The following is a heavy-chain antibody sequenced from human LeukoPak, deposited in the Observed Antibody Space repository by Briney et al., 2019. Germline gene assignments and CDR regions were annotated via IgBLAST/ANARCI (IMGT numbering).Heavy chain of an antibody. Sequence: ASVKVCCKASGYTFTIYGVNWVRQAPGQGLERMGWISAYNGHTIYAQSFQGRVTLTTDTSKNTDYMELRRLRSDDTAVYYCARDQKFGIAAVDSWFDPWGQGTLVTVSS. D-gene: IGHD6-25*01. V-gene: IGHV1-18*01. CDR1: GYTFTIYG. CDR3: ARDQKFGIAAVDSWFDP. CDR2: ISAYNGHT. J-gene: IGHJ5*02.